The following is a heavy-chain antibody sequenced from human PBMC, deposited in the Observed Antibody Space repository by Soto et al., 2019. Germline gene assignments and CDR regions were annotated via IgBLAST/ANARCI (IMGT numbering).Heavy chain of an antibody. CDR2: IYYSGST. CDR1: GASISSGVYY. V-gene: IGHV4-30-4*01. J-gene: IGHJ5*02. D-gene: IGHD3-10*01. CDR3: ARVTGSLRFDP. Sequence: SETLSLTCTVSGASISSGVYYWSWIRQPPGKGLEWIGYIYYSGSTYYNPSLKSRVTISVDTSKNQFSLKLSSVTAADTAVYYCARVTGSLRFDPWGQGTLVTVSS.